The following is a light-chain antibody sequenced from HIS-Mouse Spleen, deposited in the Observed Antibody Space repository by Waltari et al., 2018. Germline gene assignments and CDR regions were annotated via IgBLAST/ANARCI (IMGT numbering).Light chain of an antibody. CDR3: QQYYSTPFT. J-gene: IGKJ3*01. CDR1: QSVLYSSNNKNY. CDR2: WAS. V-gene: IGKV4-1*01. Sequence: DIVMTQSPDSLALSLGEMATINCKSSQSVLYSSNNKNYLAWYQQKPGQTPKLLISWASTRESGVLDRFSGSGSGTDVTLTISSLQAEDVAVYYCQQYYSTPFTFGPGTKVDIK.